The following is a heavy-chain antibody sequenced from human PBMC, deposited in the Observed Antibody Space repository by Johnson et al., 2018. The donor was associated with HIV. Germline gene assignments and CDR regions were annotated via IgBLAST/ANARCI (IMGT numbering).Heavy chain of an antibody. Sequence: VQLVESGGGLVKPGGSMRLSCAASGFTFSDYYMSWIRQAPGKGLEWVSYISSSGSTIFYADSVKGRFTISRDNAKNSLYLQMHSLRAEETAVYYCASGYYYGSGTYHGAFDIWGQGTMVTVSS. CDR3: ASGYYYGSGTYHGAFDI. CDR2: ISSSGSTI. D-gene: IGHD3-10*01. CDR1: GFTFSDYY. V-gene: IGHV3-11*04. J-gene: IGHJ3*02.